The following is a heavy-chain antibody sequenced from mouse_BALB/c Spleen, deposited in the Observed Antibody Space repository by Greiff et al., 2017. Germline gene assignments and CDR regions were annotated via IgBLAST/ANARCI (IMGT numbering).Heavy chain of an antibody. CDR1: GFDFSRYW. Sequence: EVKLMESGGGLVQPGGSLKLSCAASGFDFSRYWMSWVRQAPGKGLEWIGEINPDSSTINYTPSLKDKFIISRDNAKNTLYLQMSKVRSEDTALYYCARRGKTYGYEAYWGQGTLVTVSA. CDR3: ARRGKTYGYEAY. J-gene: IGHJ3*01. D-gene: IGHD1-2*01. V-gene: IGHV4-1*02. CDR2: INPDSSTI.